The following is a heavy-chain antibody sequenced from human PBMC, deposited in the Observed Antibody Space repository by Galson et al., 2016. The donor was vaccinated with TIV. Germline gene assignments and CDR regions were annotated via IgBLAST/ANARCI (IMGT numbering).Heavy chain of an antibody. Sequence: LSLTCIVSGGSLNSGVYYWTWIRQPPGKGLEWIGSIYYSEIIYYNPSLKSRVTMSEDPSKNQFSLKLNSVTAADTAVYYCARGGPTFYDFWSDHYKPYDYWGQGTLATVSS. D-gene: IGHD3-3*01. V-gene: IGHV4-30-4*08. CDR2: IYYSEII. CDR3: ARGGPTFYDFWSDHYKPYDY. CDR1: GGSLNSGVYY. J-gene: IGHJ4*02.